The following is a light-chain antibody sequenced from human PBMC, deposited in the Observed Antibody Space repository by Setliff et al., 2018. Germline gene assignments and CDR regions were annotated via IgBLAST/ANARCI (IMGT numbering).Light chain of an antibody. CDR2: DVL. Sequence: QSALAQPASVSGSPGQSITISCTGTSSDVGGYDFVSWYQQHPGKAPKLMIFDVLNRPSGVSDRFSGSKSGNTASLTITGLQAEDEADYYCSSYTSSRTLFGTGTKVTVL. J-gene: IGLJ1*01. V-gene: IGLV2-14*03. CDR3: SSYTSSRTL. CDR1: SSDVGGYDF.